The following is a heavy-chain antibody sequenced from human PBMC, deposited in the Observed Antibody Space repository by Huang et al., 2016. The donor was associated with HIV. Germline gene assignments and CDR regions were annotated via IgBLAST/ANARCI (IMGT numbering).Heavy chain of an antibody. Sequence: QVQLVQSGAEVKKPGASVKVSCRTSGYIFTDYDIHGVRQAPGQGLEWMGWVNPKSGATNQAQRGQGRLHMTTDTSTSAVYMELANLRSDDTAVYYCARAVVRGLIIRFDPWGQGTLVTVSS. D-gene: IGHD3-10*01. V-gene: IGHV1-2*02. J-gene: IGHJ5*02. CDR2: VNPKSGAT. CDR1: GYIFTDYD. CDR3: ARAVVRGLIIRFDP.